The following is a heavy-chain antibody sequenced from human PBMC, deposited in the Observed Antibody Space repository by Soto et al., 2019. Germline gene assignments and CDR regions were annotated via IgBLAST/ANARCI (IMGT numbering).Heavy chain of an antibody. CDR3: AREASYEAFDI. CDR2: IIPILGIA. V-gene: IGHV1-69*08. CDR1: GGTFSSDT. J-gene: IGHJ3*02. Sequence: QVQLVQSGAEVKKPGSSVKVSCKTSGGTFSSDTFSWVRQAPGQGLEWVGRIIPILGIANNAQKFEGRVTFTADKSTSTAYMELTSLRSEDTAVYYCAREASYEAFDIWGQGTLVTVSS.